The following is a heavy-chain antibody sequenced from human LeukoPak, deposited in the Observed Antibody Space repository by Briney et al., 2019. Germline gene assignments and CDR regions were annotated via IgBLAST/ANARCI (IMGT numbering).Heavy chain of an antibody. Sequence: GGSLRLSCVGSGFMFSNYWMSWVRQAPGKGLEWVSFFYRGDSTYYAESVRGRFTISRDNSKNTLYLLMNSLIPEDTAVYYCAREVVSSPSYFDSWGQGTLVTVSS. J-gene: IGHJ4*02. V-gene: IGHV3-53*01. CDR3: AREVVSSPSYFDS. D-gene: IGHD2-15*01. CDR2: FYRGDST. CDR1: GFMFSNYW.